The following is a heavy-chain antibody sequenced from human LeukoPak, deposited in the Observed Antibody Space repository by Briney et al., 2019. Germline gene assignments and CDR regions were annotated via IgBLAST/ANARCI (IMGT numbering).Heavy chain of an antibody. Sequence: GGSLRLSCAASGFTFSNYNMNWVRQAPGKGLEWVGRTRNKANSYTTEYAASVKGRFTISRDDSKSSVYLQMNSLKTEDTAVYYCARRNWNSHDYWGQGTLVTVSS. D-gene: IGHD1-1*01. V-gene: IGHV3-72*01. CDR1: GFTFSNYN. J-gene: IGHJ4*02. CDR2: TRNKANSYTT. CDR3: ARRNWNSHDY.